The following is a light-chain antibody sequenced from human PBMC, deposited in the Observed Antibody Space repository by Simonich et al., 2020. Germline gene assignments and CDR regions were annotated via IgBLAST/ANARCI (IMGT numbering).Light chain of an antibody. V-gene: IGLV3-10*01. CDR2: EDS. J-gene: IGLJ3*02. CDR3: YSTDSSGNHWV. Sequence: SYELTQPPSVSVSPGQTARITSSGDALPKKYSYWDQQKSGQDPVLVIYEDSKRPSGIPERFSGASSGTMATLTIRGAKVEDEADYDCYSTDSSGNHWVFGGGTKLTVL. CDR1: ALPKKY.